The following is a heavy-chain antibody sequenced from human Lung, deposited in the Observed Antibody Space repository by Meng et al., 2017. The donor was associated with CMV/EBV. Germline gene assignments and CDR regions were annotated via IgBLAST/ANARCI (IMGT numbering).Heavy chain of an antibody. J-gene: IGHJ4*02. CDR2: INPNSGGT. V-gene: IGHV1-2*02. CDR3: VRGSFRDGYNRPLGY. CDR1: GYTFTGYY. Sequence: ASVKVSCKASGYTFTGYYMHWGRQAPGQGLEWMGWINPNSGGTNYEQKFQGRVTMTRDTSSSTAYMELSRLRSNDTAVYYCVRGSFRDGYNRPLGYWGQGTLVTFSS. D-gene: IGHD5-24*01.